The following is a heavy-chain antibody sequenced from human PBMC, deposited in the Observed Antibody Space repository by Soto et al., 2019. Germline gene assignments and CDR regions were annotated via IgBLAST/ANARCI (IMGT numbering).Heavy chain of an antibody. CDR3: ARGKNWFDP. CDR1: GSPFPGYV. CDR2: ISAYNGNT. Sequence: QVQLVQSGAEVKKPGASVKVSCRAFGSPFPGYVFSWGGQAPGQGLEWMGWISAYNGNTNYAQKLQGRVTMTTDTSTSTAYMELRSLRSDDTAVYYCARGKNWFDPWGQGTLVTVSS. J-gene: IGHJ5*02. V-gene: IGHV1-18*01.